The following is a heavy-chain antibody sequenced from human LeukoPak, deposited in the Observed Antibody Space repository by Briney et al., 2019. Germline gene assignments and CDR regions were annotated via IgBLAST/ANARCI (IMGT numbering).Heavy chain of an antibody. Sequence: PSETLSLTCTVSGGSIRSYYWSWIRQPAGKGLEWIGRIYTSGSTNYNPSLKSRVTMSVDTSKNQFSLKLSSVTAADTAVYYCARGYRGQWLVPLHFDYWGQGTLVTVSS. CDR1: GGSIRSYY. J-gene: IGHJ4*02. CDR3: ARGYRGQWLVPLHFDY. CDR2: IYTSGST. V-gene: IGHV4-4*07. D-gene: IGHD6-19*01.